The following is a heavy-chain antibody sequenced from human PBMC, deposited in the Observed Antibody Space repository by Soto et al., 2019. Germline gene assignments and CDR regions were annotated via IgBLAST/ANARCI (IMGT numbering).Heavy chain of an antibody. D-gene: IGHD3-10*01. J-gene: IGHJ3*02. V-gene: IGHV3-23*01. CDR1: GFTFSTSG. CDR3: ANHGGFDI. CDR2: ISGSGDYT. Sequence: EVQLLESGGGLVQPGGSLRLSCAASGFTFSTSGMRWVRQAPGKGLEWVSSISGSGDYTNYADSVKGRFTISRDNSKNTLYLQINSRTAEDTAVYYCANHGGFDIWGQGTMVAVSS.